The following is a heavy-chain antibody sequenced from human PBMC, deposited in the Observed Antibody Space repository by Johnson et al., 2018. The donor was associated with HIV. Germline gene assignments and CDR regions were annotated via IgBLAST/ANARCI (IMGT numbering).Heavy chain of an antibody. J-gene: IGHJ3*02. V-gene: IGHV3-30*04. Sequence: QVQLVESGGGVVQPGRSLRLSCAASGFTFRTFPMHLVRQAPGKGLEWMAFISYNEDKKYYADSVKGRFTISRDNSKNILYLQMNSLRAEDTATYYCARLPSGYNRDTFNIWGQGTMVTVSS. CDR3: ARLPSGYNRDTFNI. CDR1: GFTFRTFP. CDR2: ISYNEDKK. D-gene: IGHD5-18*01.